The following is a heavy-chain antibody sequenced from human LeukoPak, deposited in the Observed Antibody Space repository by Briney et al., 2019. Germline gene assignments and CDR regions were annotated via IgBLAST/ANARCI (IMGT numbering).Heavy chain of an antibody. CDR2: IRSAVETT. CDR1: GFTMSHYG. Sequence: GSLRLSCAASGFTMSHYGVSWVRQAPGKGLEWISGIRSAVETTHYADSVKGRFTISRDNSKNTLYLQMNSLRAEDTAVYYCAKGGILQSPEYWGQGTLVTVSS. J-gene: IGHJ4*02. D-gene: IGHD6-13*01. V-gene: IGHV3-23*01. CDR3: AKGGILQSPEY.